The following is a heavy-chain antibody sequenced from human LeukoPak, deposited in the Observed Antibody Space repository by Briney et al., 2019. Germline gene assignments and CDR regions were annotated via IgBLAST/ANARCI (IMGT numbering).Heavy chain of an antibody. CDR3: ARGSWRWLHGSWFDP. D-gene: IGHD5-24*01. J-gene: IGHJ5*02. CDR2: INHSGST. CDR1: GGSISSGGYY. Sequence: SGTLSLTCTVSGGSISSGGYYWSWIRQPPGKGLEWIGEINHSGSTNYNPSLKSRVTISVDTSKNQFSLKLSSVTAADTAVYYCARGSWRWLHGSWFDPWGQGTLVTVSS. V-gene: IGHV4-39*07.